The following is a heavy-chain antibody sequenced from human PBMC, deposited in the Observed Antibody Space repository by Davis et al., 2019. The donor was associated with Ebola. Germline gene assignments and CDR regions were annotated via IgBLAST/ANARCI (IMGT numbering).Heavy chain of an antibody. V-gene: IGHV1-18*01. CDR2: ISTYNGNT. CDR1: GGTFSSYA. D-gene: IGHD6-19*01. J-gene: IGHJ6*02. Sequence: AASVKVSCKASGGTFSSYAISWVRQAPGQGLEWMGWISTYNGNTNYAQKLQGRVTMTTDTSTSTAYMELRSLRSDDTAVYYCARDYSSGWYYYYGMDVWGQGTTVTVSS. CDR3: ARDYSSGWYYYYGMDV.